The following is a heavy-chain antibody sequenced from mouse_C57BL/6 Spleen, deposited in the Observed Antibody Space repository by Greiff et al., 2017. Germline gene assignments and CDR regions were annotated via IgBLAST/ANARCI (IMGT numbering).Heavy chain of an antibody. CDR3: TNAETGDAMDY. J-gene: IGHJ4*01. CDR1: GFTFSSYA. V-gene: IGHV5-9-1*02. Sequence: EVQRVESGEGLVKPGGSLKLSCAASGFTFSSYAMPWVRQTPEKRLEWVAYISSGGDYIYYADTVKGRFTISRDTARNTLYLQMSSLKSEDTAMYYCTNAETGDAMDYWGQGTSVTVSS. CDR2: ISSGGDYI.